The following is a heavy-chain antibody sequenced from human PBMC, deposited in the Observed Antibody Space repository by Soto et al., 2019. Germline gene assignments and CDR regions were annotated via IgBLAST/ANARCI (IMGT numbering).Heavy chain of an antibody. CDR1: GFTFSTYP. J-gene: IGHJ3*02. Sequence: GGSLILSCAASGFTFSTYPMNWVRQAPGKGLEWLSNIRDSGTEMYYADSVKGRFTISRDNAKSSLYLQMNNLRDEDTAVYFCVRDDLFAFDIWGQGTMVTVS. V-gene: IGHV3-48*02. CDR3: VRDDLFAFDI. D-gene: IGHD2-21*01. CDR2: IRDSGTEM.